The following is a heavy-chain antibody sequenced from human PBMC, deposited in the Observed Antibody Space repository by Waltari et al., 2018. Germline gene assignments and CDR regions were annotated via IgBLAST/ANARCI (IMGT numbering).Heavy chain of an antibody. CDR2: INHGGVA. CDR1: VGSLSGHY. J-gene: IGHJ3*01. D-gene: IGHD1-26*01. Sequence: QVPLQQWGTGPVKASETLSLTCAVYVGSLSGHYWTWIRQSPGRGLEWIGEINHGGVAKYNPSLESRVTISVDTSKNQFSLRLTSVTAADMAVYYCARLSRIVGATDVFDAWGQGTLVTVSS. CDR3: ARLSRIVGATDVFDA. V-gene: IGHV4-34*01.